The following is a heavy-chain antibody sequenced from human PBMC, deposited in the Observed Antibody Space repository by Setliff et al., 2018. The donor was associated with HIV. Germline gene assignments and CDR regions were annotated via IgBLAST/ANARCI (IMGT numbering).Heavy chain of an antibody. CDR1: GGSIRSSSYY. J-gene: IGHJ4*02. D-gene: IGHD1-7*01. Sequence: SETLSLTCTVSGGSIRSSSYYWGRIRQPPGKGLEWIGNIYDSAGTYYNPSLKSRVSMSVDTSTNQFSLKLSSVTAADTAVYSCARQYMELELLEYWGQGTLVTVSS. V-gene: IGHV4-39*01. CDR2: IYDSAGT. CDR3: ARQYMELELLEY.